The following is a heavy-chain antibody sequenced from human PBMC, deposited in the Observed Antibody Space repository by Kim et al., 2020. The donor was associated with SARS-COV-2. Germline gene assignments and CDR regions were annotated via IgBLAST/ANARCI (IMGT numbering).Heavy chain of an antibody. D-gene: IGHD3-10*01. J-gene: IGHJ4*02. CDR3: ATDLQETGG. CDR2: YTT. V-gene: IGHV3-72*01. Sequence: YTTESAASVKGRFTISRNDSKNSLFLQMNSLKTEDTAVYYWATDLQETGGWGQGTLVTVSS.